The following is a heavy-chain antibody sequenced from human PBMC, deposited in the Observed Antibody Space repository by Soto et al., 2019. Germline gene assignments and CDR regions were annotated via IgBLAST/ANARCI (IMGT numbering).Heavy chain of an antibody. CDR2: IYSGGST. J-gene: IGHJ6*02. D-gene: IGHD6-6*01. CDR1: GFTVSSNY. CDR3: ARDSSSSVVPYGMDV. V-gene: IGHV3-53*01. Sequence: SLRLSCAASGFTVSSNYMSWVRQAPGKGLEWVSVIYSGGSTYYADSVKGRFTISRDNSKNTLYLQMNSLRAEDTAVYYCARDSSSSVVPYGMDVWGQGTTVTVSS.